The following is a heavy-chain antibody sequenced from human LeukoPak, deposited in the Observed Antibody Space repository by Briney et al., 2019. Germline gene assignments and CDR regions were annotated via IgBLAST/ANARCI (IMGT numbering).Heavy chain of an antibody. V-gene: IGHV1-46*01. CDR3: AEGVVIQDAFDI. J-gene: IGHJ3*02. Sequence: ASVKVSCKASGYTFTSYYMHWVRQAPGQGLEWMGIINPSGGSTSYAQKFQGRVTMTRDMSTSTVYMELSSLRSEDTAVYYCAEGVVIQDAFDIWGQGTMVTVSS. D-gene: IGHD3-3*01. CDR2: INPSGGST. CDR1: GYTFTSYY.